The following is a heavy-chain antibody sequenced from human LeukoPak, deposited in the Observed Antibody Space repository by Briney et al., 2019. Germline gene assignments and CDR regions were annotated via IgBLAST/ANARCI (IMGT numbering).Heavy chain of an antibody. V-gene: IGHV3-23*01. D-gene: IGHD3-10*01. CDR2: ISGSGGST. J-gene: IGHJ4*02. CDR1: GFTFSSYG. CDR3: AKAYGSGGYYFDY. Sequence: PGGTLRLSCAASGFTFSSYGMSWVRQAPGKGLEWVSAISGSGGSTYYADSVKGRFTISRDNSKNTLYLQMNSLRAEDTAVYYCAKAYGSGGYYFDYWGQGTLVTVSS.